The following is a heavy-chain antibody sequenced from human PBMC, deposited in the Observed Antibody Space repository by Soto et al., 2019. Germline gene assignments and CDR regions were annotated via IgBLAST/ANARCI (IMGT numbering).Heavy chain of an antibody. D-gene: IGHD6-19*01. CDR1: GFTFTSSA. Sequence: GASVKVSCKASGFTFTSSAMQWVRQARGQRLEWMGGIVVVSGNTNYAQKFQDRVTITRDVSTSTAYMELSSLRSEDTAVYYCAHEYSSGWSDYWGQGTLVTVSS. CDR2: IVVVSGNT. J-gene: IGHJ4*02. CDR3: AHEYSSGWSDY. V-gene: IGHV1-58*02.